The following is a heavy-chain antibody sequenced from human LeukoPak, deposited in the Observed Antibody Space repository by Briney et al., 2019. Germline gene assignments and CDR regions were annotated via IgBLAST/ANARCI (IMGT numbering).Heavy chain of an antibody. CDR3: ARDRTPYSGSYNNAFDI. D-gene: IGHD1-26*01. Sequence: SVKVSCKASGGTFSSYAISWVRQAPGQGLEWMGGIIPIFGTANYAQKFQGRVTITADKSTSTAYMELSSLRSEDTAVYYCARDRTPYSGSYNNAFDIWGQGTMVTVSS. V-gene: IGHV1-69*06. J-gene: IGHJ3*02. CDR1: GGTFSSYA. CDR2: IIPIFGTA.